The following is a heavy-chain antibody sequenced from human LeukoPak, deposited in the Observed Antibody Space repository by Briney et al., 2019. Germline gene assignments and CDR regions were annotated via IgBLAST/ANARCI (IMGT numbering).Heavy chain of an antibody. CDR3: ARHPYDILTGSRTPFDY. CDR1: GGSFSGYY. CDR2: INHSGST. D-gene: IGHD3-9*01. J-gene: IGHJ4*02. Sequence: SETLSLTCAVYGGSFSGYYWSWIRQPPGKGLEWIGEINHSGSTNYNPSLKSRVTISVDTSKNQFSLKLSSVTAADTAVYYCARHPYDILTGSRTPFDYWGQGTLVTVSS. V-gene: IGHV4-34*01.